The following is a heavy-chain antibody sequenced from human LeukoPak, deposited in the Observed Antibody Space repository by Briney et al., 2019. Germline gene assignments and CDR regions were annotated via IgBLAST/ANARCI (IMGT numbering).Heavy chain of an antibody. Sequence: SETLSLTCTVSGGSVSSGGYSWAWIRQPQGKGLEWIGTLHSSGSTNYGSSLKSRVSMSADSSKNQFSLRLTSVTAADTAVYFCARRSSGWPNNWFDSWGQGTPVTVSS. D-gene: IGHD6-19*01. J-gene: IGHJ5*01. V-gene: IGHV4-39*07. CDR3: ARRSSGWPNNWFDS. CDR1: GGSVSSGGYS. CDR2: LHSSGST.